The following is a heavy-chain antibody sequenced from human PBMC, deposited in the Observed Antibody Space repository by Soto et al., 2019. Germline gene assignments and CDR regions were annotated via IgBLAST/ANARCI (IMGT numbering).Heavy chain of an antibody. CDR1: GFTFSRYS. CDR3: AKTSLRVYYYGMDV. CDR2: ISGSSSTI. J-gene: IGHJ6*02. V-gene: IGHV3-48*02. Sequence: LRLSCAASGFTFSRYSMNWVRQAPGKGLEWVSHISGSSSTIYYTDSVKGRFTVSRDNAKNSLYLQMNSLRDEDTAVYFCAKTSLRVYYYGMDVWGQGTTVTVSS.